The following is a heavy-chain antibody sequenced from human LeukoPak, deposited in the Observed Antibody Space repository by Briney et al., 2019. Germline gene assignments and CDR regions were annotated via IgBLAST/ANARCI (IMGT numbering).Heavy chain of an antibody. V-gene: IGHV4-31*03. CDR2: IYYSGST. D-gene: IGHD2-2*01. CDR1: GGSISSGGYY. Sequence: PSETLSLTCTVSGGSISSGGYYWSWTRQHPGKGLEWIGYIYYSGSTYYNPSLKSRVTISVDTSKNQFSLKLSSVTAADTAVYYCARAGYQLLYWFDPWGQGTLVTVSS. CDR3: ARAGYQLLYWFDP. J-gene: IGHJ5*02.